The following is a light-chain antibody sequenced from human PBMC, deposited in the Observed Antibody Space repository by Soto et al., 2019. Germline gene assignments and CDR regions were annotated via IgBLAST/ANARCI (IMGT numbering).Light chain of an antibody. CDR2: DDS. CDR1: NIGTKS. CDR3: QVWDSSIDHDV. V-gene: IGLV3-21*02. J-gene: IGLJ1*01. Sequence: SYELTQPPSVSVAPGQTARITCGGNNIGTKSVHWYQLRPGQAPVGVVYDDSDRPSGIPERFSGFNSGSTATLTISRVQDADEADYSCQVWDSSIDHDVFGTGTKGTV.